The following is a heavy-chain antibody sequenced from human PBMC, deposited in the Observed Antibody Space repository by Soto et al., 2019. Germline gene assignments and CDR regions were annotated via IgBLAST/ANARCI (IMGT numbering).Heavy chain of an antibody. V-gene: IGHV3-30-3*01. Sequence: GGSLRLSCAASGFTFSSYAMHWVRQAPGKGLEWVAVISYDGSNKYYEDSVKGGFTISRDNSKNTLYLQMNSLRAEDTAVYYCARDGRYSSSWFGWFDPWGQGTLVTVSS. CDR3: ARDGRYSSSWFGWFDP. D-gene: IGHD6-13*01. J-gene: IGHJ5*02. CDR2: ISYDGSNK. CDR1: GFTFSSYA.